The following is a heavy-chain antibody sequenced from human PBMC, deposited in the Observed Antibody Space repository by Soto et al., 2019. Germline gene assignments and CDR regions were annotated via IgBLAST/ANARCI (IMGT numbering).Heavy chain of an antibody. CDR1: GYTFTGHY. D-gene: IGHD1-7*01. J-gene: IGHJ4*02. Sequence: QVQLVQSGAEVKESGASVKVSCKASGYTFTGHYIHWVRQDPGQGFEWVGEIGPKNGDTRYAQKFQGRVAMTKDSSITTVYMELSNLSPDDTAVYYCGRGRSGELGVFYWGQGTLVTVHS. CDR3: GRGRSGELGVFY. CDR2: IGPKNGDT. V-gene: IGHV1-2*02.